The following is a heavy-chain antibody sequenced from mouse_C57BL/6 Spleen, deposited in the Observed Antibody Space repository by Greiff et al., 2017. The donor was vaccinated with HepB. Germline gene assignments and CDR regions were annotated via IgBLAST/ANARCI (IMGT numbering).Heavy chain of an antibody. Sequence: QVQLKQPGTELVKPGASVKLSCKASGYTFTSYWMHWVKQRPGQGLEWIGNINPSNGGTNYNEKFKSKATLTVDKSSSTAYMQLSSLTSEDSAVYYCARGDLLRFRFAYWGQGTLVTVSA. V-gene: IGHV1-53*01. J-gene: IGHJ3*01. CDR3: ARGDLLRFRFAY. CDR1: GYTFTSYW. CDR2: INPSNGGT. D-gene: IGHD2-1*01.